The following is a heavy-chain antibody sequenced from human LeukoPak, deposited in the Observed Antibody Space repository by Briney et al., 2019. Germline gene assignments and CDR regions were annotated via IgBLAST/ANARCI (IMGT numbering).Heavy chain of an antibody. CDR1: GGTFSSYA. V-gene: IGHV1-69*05. D-gene: IGHD6-19*01. CDR2: IIPIFGTA. J-gene: IGHJ4*02. Sequence: VASVKVSCKASGGTFSSYAISSVRQAPGQGLEWMGRIIPIFGTANYAQKFQGRVTITTDESTSTAYMELSSLRSEDTAVYYCARDHRYSSGWYVGYWGQGTLVTVSS. CDR3: ARDHRYSSGWYVGY.